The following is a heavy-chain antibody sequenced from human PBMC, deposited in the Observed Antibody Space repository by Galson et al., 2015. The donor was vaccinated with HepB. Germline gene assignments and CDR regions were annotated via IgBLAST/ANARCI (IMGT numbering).Heavy chain of an antibody. V-gene: IGHV3-49*04. CDR1: GFTFGDYA. Sequence: SLRLSCAASGFTFGDYAMSWVRQAPGKGLEWVGFIRSKAYGGTTEYAASVKGRFTISRDDSKSIAYLQMNSLKTEDTAVYYCTRDEYHYYYGMDVWGQGTTVTVSS. D-gene: IGHD2/OR15-2a*01. CDR2: IRSKAYGGTT. CDR3: TRDEYHYYYGMDV. J-gene: IGHJ6*02.